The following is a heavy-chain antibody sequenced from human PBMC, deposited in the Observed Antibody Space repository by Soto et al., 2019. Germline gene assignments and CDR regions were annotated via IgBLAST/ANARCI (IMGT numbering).Heavy chain of an antibody. CDR2: INHSGST. V-gene: IGHV4-34*01. CDR3: ARAYYYDSSGYYPRRSSIFDY. Sequence: QVQLQQWGAGLLKPSETLSLTCAVYGGSFSGYYWSWIRQPPGKGLEWIGEINHSGSTNYNPSLKSRVTISVDTSKNQFSLKLSSVTAADTAVYYCARAYYYDSSGYYPRRSSIFDYWGQGTLVTVSS. D-gene: IGHD3-22*01. J-gene: IGHJ4*02. CDR1: GGSFSGYY.